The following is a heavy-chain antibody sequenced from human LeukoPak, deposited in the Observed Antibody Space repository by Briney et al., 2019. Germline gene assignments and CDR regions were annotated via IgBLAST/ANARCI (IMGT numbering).Heavy chain of an antibody. CDR1: GFTFSSYG. D-gene: IGHD2-2*01. V-gene: IGHV3-30*03. J-gene: IGHJ6*02. CDR2: ISYDGSNK. CDR3: ARSIGDIVVVPAAIARHYYYYGMDV. Sequence: GGSLRLSCAASGFTFSSYGMHWVRQAPGKGLEWVAVISYDGSNKYYADSVKGRFTISRDNSKNTLYLQMNSLRAEDTAVYYCARSIGDIVVVPAAIARHYYYYGMDVWGQGTTVTVSS.